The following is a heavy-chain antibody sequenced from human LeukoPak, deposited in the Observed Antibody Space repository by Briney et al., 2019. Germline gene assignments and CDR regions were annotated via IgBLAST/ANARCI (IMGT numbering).Heavy chain of an antibody. J-gene: IGHJ4*02. D-gene: IGHD2/OR15-2a*01. CDR3: ATGNIEFPGGLV. CDR1: GFTFTGYY. CDR2: INPSGHIT. V-gene: IGHV1-46*01. Sequence: ASVRVSCKASGFTFTGYYMHWVRQAPGQGLEWMGIINPSGHITNYAQKFQGRLTVTRDTPTSTVYMELSSLRSEDTAVYYCATGNIEFPGGLVWGQGTLVTVSS.